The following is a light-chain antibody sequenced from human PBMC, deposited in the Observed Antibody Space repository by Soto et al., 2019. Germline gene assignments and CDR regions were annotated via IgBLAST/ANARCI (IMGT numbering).Light chain of an antibody. V-gene: IGKV1D-13*01. CDR3: QQCNDFPGT. CDR1: QDISSA. Sequence: AIQLTQAPSSLSASVGDRVTISCRTSQDISSALAWYQQRPGKPPKLLLSDASSLESGVPSRFSGSGSGTGFTLTISRLQPEDFATYYCQQCNDFPGTFGQGTTLEIK. CDR2: DAS. J-gene: IGKJ2*01.